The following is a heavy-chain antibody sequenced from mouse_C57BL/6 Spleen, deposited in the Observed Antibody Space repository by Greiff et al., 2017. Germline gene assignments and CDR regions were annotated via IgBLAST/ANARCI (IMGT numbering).Heavy chain of an antibody. J-gene: IGHJ1*03. Sequence: EVKLVESGGGLVQPGGSMKLSCVASGFTFSNYWMNWVRQSPEKGLEWVAQIRLKSDNYATHYAESVKGRFTISRDDSKSSVYLQMNNLRAEDTGIYYCTGVYYYGSNWYFDVWGTGTTVTVSS. CDR2: IRLKSDNYAT. V-gene: IGHV6-3*01. CDR3: TGVYYYGSNWYFDV. D-gene: IGHD1-1*01. CDR1: GFTFSNYW.